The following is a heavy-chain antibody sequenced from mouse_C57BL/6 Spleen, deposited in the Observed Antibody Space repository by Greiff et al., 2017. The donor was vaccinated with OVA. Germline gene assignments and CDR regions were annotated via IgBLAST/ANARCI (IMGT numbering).Heavy chain of an antibody. D-gene: IGHD1-1*01. CDR1: GYAFSSSW. CDR3: ATVVATRLAMDY. CDR2: IYPGDGDT. Sequence: VKLMESGPELVKPGASVKISCKASGYAFSSSWMNWVKQRPGKGLEWIGRIYPGDGDTNYNGKFKGKATLTADKSSSTAYMQLSSLTSEDSAVYFCATVVATRLAMDYWGQGTSVTVSS. V-gene: IGHV1-82*01. J-gene: IGHJ4*01.